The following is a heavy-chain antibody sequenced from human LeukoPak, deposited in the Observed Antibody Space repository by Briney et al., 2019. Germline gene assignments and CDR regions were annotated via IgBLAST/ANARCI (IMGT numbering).Heavy chain of an antibody. J-gene: IGHJ4*02. Sequence: GGSLRLSCAASGFTFSSYGMHWVRQAPVKGLEWVAVIWYDGSNKYYADSVKGRFTISRDNSKNTLYLQMNSLRAEDTAVYYCARPGGTSYYFDYWGQGTLVTVSS. D-gene: IGHD1-26*01. V-gene: IGHV3-33*01. CDR1: GFTFSSYG. CDR2: IWYDGSNK. CDR3: ARPGGTSYYFDY.